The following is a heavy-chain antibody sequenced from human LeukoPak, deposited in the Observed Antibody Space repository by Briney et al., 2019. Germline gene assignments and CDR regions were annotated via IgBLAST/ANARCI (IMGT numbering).Heavy chain of an antibody. D-gene: IGHD1-14*01. CDR2: INPNSGGT. V-gene: IGHV1-2*02. CDR3: ARDHLPERTFDY. J-gene: IGHJ4*02. CDR1: GYTFTGYY. Sequence: ASVKVSCKASGYTFTGYYMHWVRQAPGQGLEWMGWINPNSGGTNYAQKFQGRVTMTRDTSISTAYMELSRLRSEDTAVYYCARDHLPERTFDYWGQGTLVTVSS.